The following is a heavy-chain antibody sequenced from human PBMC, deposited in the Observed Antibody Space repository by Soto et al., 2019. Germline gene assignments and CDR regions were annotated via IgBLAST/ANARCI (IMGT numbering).Heavy chain of an antibody. CDR3: ARRVGGYYENKFKLDY. V-gene: IGHV1-46*01. Sequence: ASVKVSCKASGYTFTSFDMHWVRQAPGQGLEWMGIITPTAGSTYFAQGFHGRVTMTRETSTSTVYVELTSLTSQDTAVYFCARRVGGYYENKFKLDYWGEGTLVTVSS. J-gene: IGHJ4*02. D-gene: IGHD3-22*01. CDR1: GYTFTSFD. CDR2: ITPTAGST.